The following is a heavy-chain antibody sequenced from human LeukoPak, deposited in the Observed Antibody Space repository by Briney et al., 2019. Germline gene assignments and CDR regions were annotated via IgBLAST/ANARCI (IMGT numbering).Heavy chain of an antibody. J-gene: IGHJ6*04. CDR3: ARGLRAYPGDV. CDR1: GFTFSSYG. Sequence: GGTLRLSCAASGFTFSSYGMSWVRQAPGKGLEWVSAISGSGGSIYYADFVKGRFTMSRDNSKNTLYLQMNSLSAEDTAIYLCARGLRAYPGDVWGKGTTVTISS. CDR2: ISGSGGSI. D-gene: IGHD3-10*01. V-gene: IGHV3-23*01.